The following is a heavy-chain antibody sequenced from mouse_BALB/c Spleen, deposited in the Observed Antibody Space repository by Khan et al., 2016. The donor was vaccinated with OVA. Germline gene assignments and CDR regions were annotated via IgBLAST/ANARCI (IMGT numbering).Heavy chain of an antibody. CDR3: SSAYYGNYREAMDY. V-gene: IGHV2-6-7*01. D-gene: IGHD2-10*01. J-gene: IGHJ4*01. CDR1: GFSLNGFG. CDR2: IWGDGST. Sequence: QVQLKESGPGLVAPSQSLSITCTVSGFSLNGFGVNWVRQPPGKGLEWLGMIWGDGSTDYNSVLKSRLSISKDKSKSQVFLKMNSLQTDDTAMYYGSSAYYGNYREAMDYWGQGTSVTVSS.